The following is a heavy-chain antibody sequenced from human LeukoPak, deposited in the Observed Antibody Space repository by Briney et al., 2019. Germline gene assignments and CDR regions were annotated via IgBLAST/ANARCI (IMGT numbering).Heavy chain of an antibody. Sequence: PGGSLRLSCAASGFTVSSNYMSWVRQAPGKGLEWVSVIYSGGSTYYADSVKGRFTISRDNSKNTLYLQMNSLRAEDTAVYYCARVSGFGERPQHHFDYWGQGTLVTVSS. V-gene: IGHV3-53*01. J-gene: IGHJ4*02. CDR2: IYSGGST. D-gene: IGHD3-10*01. CDR3: ARVSGFGERPQHHFDY. CDR1: GFTVSSNY.